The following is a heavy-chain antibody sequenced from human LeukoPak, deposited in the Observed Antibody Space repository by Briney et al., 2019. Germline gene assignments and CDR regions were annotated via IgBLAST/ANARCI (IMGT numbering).Heavy chain of an antibody. D-gene: IGHD2-2*01. CDR3: ARAYQLLPPYAFDI. CDR2: ISSNGGST. V-gene: IGHV3-64*01. J-gene: IGHJ3*02. CDR1: GLTFSSYA. Sequence: GGSLRLSCAASGLTFSSYAMHWVRQAPGKGLVYVSAISSNGGSTYYANSVKGRFTISRDNSKNTLYLQMGSLRAEDTAVYYCARAYQLLPPYAFDIWGQGTMVTVSS.